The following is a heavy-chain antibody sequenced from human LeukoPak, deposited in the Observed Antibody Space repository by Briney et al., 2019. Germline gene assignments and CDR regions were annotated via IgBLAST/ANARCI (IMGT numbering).Heavy chain of an antibody. J-gene: IGHJ6*02. Sequence: ASVKVSCKASGYTFTSYYMHWVRQAPGQGLEWMGIINPSGGSTSYAQKFQGRVTMTRDTSTSTVYMELSSLRSEDTAVYYCARDRNYDFWSGCYYGMDVWGQGTTVTVSS. D-gene: IGHD3-3*01. CDR1: GYTFTSYY. CDR2: INPSGGST. V-gene: IGHV1-46*01. CDR3: ARDRNYDFWSGCYYGMDV.